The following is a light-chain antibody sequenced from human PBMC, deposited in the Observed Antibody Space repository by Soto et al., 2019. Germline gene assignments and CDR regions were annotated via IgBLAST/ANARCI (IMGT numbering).Light chain of an antibody. CDR1: PSVSSRY. J-gene: IGKJ3*01. CDR2: GAS. CDR3: HHYDNSPPFT. V-gene: IGKV3-20*01. Sequence: EIVLTQSPGTLSLSPGERATLSCRASPSVSSRYLAWYQQTPGRAPRLLIYGASSRATGIPDGFSGSGSGTDFTLTISRLEPEDFAVYYCHHYDNSPPFTFGPGTKVDIK.